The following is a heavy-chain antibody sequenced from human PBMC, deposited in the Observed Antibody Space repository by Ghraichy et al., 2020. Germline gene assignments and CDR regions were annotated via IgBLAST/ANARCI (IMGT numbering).Heavy chain of an antibody. CDR3: ARDPGVCSGGSCYPNDAFDF. V-gene: IGHV3-21*06. CDR2: IISDSNYI. Sequence: GGSLRLSCAASGFNFSVFSMNWVRQAPGKGLQWVSSIISDSNYIYYADSVQGRFAISRDNAKNSLYLQMNSLRVEDTALYYCARDPGVCSGGSCYPNDAFDFWGRGTMVSVCS. D-gene: IGHD2-15*01. J-gene: IGHJ3*01. CDR1: GFNFSVFS.